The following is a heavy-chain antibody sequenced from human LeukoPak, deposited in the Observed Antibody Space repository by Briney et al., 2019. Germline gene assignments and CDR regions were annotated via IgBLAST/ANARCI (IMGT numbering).Heavy chain of an antibody. CDR2: ISYDGSNK. CDR3: AREYCSSTSCSYFDY. J-gene: IGHJ4*02. D-gene: IGHD2-2*01. Sequence: GRSLRLSCAASGFTFSSYAMHWVRQAPGKGLEGVAVISYDGSNKYYADSVKGRFTISRDNSKNTLYLQMNSLRAEDTAVYYCAREYCSSTSCSYFDYWGQGTLVTVSS. CDR1: GFTFSSYA. V-gene: IGHV3-30*04.